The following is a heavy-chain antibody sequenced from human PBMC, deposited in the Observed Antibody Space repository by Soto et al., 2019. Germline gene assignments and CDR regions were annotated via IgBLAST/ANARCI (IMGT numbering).Heavy chain of an antibody. Sequence: QVQLVQSGAEVRKPGSSVKVSCKASGDTFSFYSIHWVRQAPGLGLEWMGRINPILSMSNSAQRFQGRVTMPADKSTSTAYMKLSGLRSEDTAIYYCASSYGSGYRAFDYWGQGALVTVS. CDR1: GDTFSFYS. V-gene: IGHV1-69*02. CDR3: ASSYGSGYRAFDY. D-gene: IGHD3-10*01. CDR2: INPILSMS. J-gene: IGHJ4*02.